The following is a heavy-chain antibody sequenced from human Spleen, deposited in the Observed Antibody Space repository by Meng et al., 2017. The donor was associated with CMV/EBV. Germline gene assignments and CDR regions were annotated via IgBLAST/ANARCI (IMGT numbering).Heavy chain of an antibody. V-gene: IGHV3-15*01. J-gene: IGHJ4*02. CDR2: VKGETEGATT. Sequence: FTFAKVRINWIRQAPGKGLEWVGRVKGETEGATTDYPAAVNGRFFISRDVSKNTVFLQMNGLRTEDSGKYFCTTPGYCGDGPCSRDYWGQGILVTVSS. CDR3: TTPGYCGDGPCSRDY. CDR1: FTFAKVR. D-gene: IGHD2-15*01.